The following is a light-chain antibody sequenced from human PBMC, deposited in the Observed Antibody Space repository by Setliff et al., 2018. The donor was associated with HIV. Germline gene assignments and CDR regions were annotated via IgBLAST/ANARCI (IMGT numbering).Light chain of an antibody. CDR2: QAT. Sequence: QSALTQPASVSGSPGQSITISCTGTSNDVGRYDLVSWYQQHPARAPKLIIYQATRRPSGVSNRFPGSKSGNVASLTIYALQAEDEADYYCCSNTVSNTFVFGPGTKVTVL. V-gene: IGLV2-23*01. CDR3: CSNTVSNTFV. CDR1: SNDVGRYDL. J-gene: IGLJ1*01.